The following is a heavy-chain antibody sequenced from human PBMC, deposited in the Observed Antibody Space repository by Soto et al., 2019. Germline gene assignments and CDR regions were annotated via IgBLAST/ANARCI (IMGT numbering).Heavy chain of an antibody. V-gene: IGHV3-23*01. CDR1: GFIFSSYA. J-gene: IGHJ4*02. Sequence: EVQLLESGGGLVQPGGSLRLSCAASGFIFSSYAMSWVRQAPGKGLEWVSAISISGGSTFYADSVTGRFTISRDSSANTLYLQMNSLRAEDTAVYYCAKARYCTGGGCYRYFDYWGKGTLVTVSP. D-gene: IGHD2-8*02. CDR2: ISISGGST. CDR3: AKARYCTGGGCYRYFDY.